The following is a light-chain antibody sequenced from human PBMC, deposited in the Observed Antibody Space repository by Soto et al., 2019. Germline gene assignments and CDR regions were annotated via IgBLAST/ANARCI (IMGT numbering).Light chain of an antibody. V-gene: IGKV3-20*01. CDR2: GAS. Sequence: EIVLTQSPGTLSLSPGERATLSCRASQSVSSSYLAWYQQKPGQAPRLLIYGASGRATGIPHRFSGSGSGTDFTLTISRLDPEDFAVYYCQQYGSSPMYTFGQGTKLEIK. CDR1: QSVSSSY. CDR3: QQYGSSPMYT. J-gene: IGKJ2*01.